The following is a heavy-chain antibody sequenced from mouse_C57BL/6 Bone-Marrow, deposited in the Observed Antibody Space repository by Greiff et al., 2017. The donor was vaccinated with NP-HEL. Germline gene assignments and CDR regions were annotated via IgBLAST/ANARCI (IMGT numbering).Heavy chain of an antibody. V-gene: IGHV1-4*01. Sequence: VQLQQSGAELARPGASVKMSCKASGYTFTSYTMHWVKQRPGQGLEWIGYINPSSGYTKYNQKFKDKATLTADKSSSTAYMQLSSLTSEDSAVYYCARSNGYDLYYAMDYWGQGTSVTVSS. CDR3: ARSNGYDLYYAMDY. D-gene: IGHD2-2*01. J-gene: IGHJ4*01. CDR1: GYTFTSYT. CDR2: INPSSGYT.